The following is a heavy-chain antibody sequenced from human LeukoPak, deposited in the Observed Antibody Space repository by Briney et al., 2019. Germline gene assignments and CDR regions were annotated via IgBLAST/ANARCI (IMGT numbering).Heavy chain of an antibody. CDR1: GFTFSSNY. D-gene: IGHD2-15*01. CDR3: ARGGYCSGGSCYSHWGTFDI. CDR2: IYSGGST. Sequence: PGGSLRLSCAASGFTFSSNYMSWVRQAPGKGLEWVSVIYSGGSTYYADSVKGRFTISRDNSKNTLYLQMSSLRAEDTAIYYCARGGYCSGGSCYSHWGTFDIWGQGTMVTVSS. J-gene: IGHJ3*02. V-gene: IGHV3-53*01.